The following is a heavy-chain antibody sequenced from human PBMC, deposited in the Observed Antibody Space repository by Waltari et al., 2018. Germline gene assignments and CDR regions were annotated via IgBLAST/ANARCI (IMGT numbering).Heavy chain of an antibody. CDR3: AKRGGTDFYFDY. V-gene: IGHV5-51*03. Sequence: EVRLVQSGAEVREPGESLRISGQSSGYTFSRHWIAWARQMPGKGLEWMGIIYPGDSETRYNPSFQGQVTFSVDNSINSAYLQWDSLKASDTAIYYCAKRGGTDFYFDYWGQGTLVTVSS. CDR2: IYPGDSET. D-gene: IGHD3-10*01. CDR1: GYTFSRHW. J-gene: IGHJ4*02.